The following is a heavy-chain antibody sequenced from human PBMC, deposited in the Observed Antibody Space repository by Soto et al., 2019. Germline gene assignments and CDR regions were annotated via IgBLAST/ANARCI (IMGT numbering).Heavy chain of an antibody. CDR2: IWYDGSNK. CDR3: ARDRDYGGNGYFDY. V-gene: IGHV3-33*01. Sequence: PGGSLRLSCAASGFTFSSYGMHWVRQAPGKGLEWVAVIWYDGSNKYYADSVKGRFTISRDNSKNTLYLQMNSLRAEDTAVYYCARDRDYGGNGYFDYWGQGTLVTVSS. J-gene: IGHJ4*02. CDR1: GFTFSSYG. D-gene: IGHD4-17*01.